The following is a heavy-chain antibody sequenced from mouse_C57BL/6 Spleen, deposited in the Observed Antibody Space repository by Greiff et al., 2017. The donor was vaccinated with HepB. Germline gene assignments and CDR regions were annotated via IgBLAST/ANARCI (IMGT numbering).Heavy chain of an antibody. D-gene: IGHD2-1*01. CDR2: IYPGDGDT. Sequence: QVQLKESGPELVKPGASVKISCKASGYAFSSSWMNWVKQRPGKGLEWIGRIYPGDGDTNYNGKFKGKATLTADKSSSTAYMQLSSLTSEDSAVYFCAREGDYGNYVGWYFDVWGTGTTVTVSS. J-gene: IGHJ1*03. V-gene: IGHV1-82*01. CDR3: AREGDYGNYVGWYFDV. CDR1: GYAFSSSW.